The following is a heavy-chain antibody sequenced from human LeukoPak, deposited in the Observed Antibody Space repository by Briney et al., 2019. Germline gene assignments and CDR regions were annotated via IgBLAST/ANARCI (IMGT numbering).Heavy chain of an antibody. CDR1: GGSISSSS. CDR2: ISYDGSNK. J-gene: IGHJ4*02. D-gene: IGHD2-2*01. V-gene: IGHV3-30-3*01. CDR3: ARASIVVVPEFDY. Sequence: LSLTCTVSGGSISSSSYYWGWIRQPPGKGLEWVAVISYDGSNKYYADSVKGRFTISRDNSKNTLYLQMNSLRAEDTAVYYCARASIVVVPEFDYWGQGTLVTVSS.